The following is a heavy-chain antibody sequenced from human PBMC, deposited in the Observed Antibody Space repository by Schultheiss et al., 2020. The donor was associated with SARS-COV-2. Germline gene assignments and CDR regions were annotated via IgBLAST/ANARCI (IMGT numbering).Heavy chain of an antibody. Sequence: GESLKISCKASGYTFTSYAMHWVRQAPGQRLEWMGWINAGNGNTKYSQKFQGRVTITRDTSASTAYMELSSLRSEDTAVYYCARGAVAGTYGWGQGTLVTVSS. J-gene: IGHJ4*02. CDR2: INAGNGNT. CDR3: ARGAVAGTYG. V-gene: IGHV1-3*01. CDR1: GYTFTSYA. D-gene: IGHD6-19*01.